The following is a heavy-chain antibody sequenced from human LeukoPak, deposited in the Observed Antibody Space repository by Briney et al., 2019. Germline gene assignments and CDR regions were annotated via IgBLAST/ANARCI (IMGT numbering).Heavy chain of an antibody. J-gene: IGHJ3*02. D-gene: IGHD2-2*01. CDR1: GGSISSISYY. V-gene: IGHV4-39*07. Sequence: LETLSLTCTVSGGSISSISYYWGWIRQPPGEGLEWIGSLFYSGSTSYNPSLKSRVTMSVDTSKNQFSLKLSSVTAADTAVYYCARHSDCTTTSCYPFDIWGQGTMVTVSS. CDR3: ARHSDCTTTSCYPFDI. CDR2: LFYSGST.